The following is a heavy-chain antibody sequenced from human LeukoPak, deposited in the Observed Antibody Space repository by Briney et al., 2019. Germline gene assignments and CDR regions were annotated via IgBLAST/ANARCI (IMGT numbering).Heavy chain of an antibody. J-gene: IGHJ4*02. CDR2: ISSSSSYI. V-gene: IGHV3-21*01. D-gene: IGHD6-13*01. Sequence: GGSLRLSCAASGFTFTSCAMSWVRQAPGKGLEWVSSISSSSSYIYYADSVKGRFTISRDNAKNSLYLQMNSLRAEDTAVYYCARVRRVAALDYWGQGTLVTVSS. CDR1: GFTFTSCA. CDR3: ARVRRVAALDY.